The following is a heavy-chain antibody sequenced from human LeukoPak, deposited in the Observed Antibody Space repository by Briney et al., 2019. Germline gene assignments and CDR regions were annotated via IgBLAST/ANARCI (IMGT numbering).Heavy chain of an antibody. J-gene: IGHJ4*02. CDR3: ARGVLIDY. CDR2: INHSGST. V-gene: IGHV4-34*01. CDR1: GGSFSGYY. Sequence: SETLSLTCAVYGGSFSGYYWSWIRQHPGKGLEWIGEINHSGSTNYNPSLKSRVTISVDTSKNQFPLKLSSVTAADTAVYYCARGVLIDYWGQGTLVTVSS.